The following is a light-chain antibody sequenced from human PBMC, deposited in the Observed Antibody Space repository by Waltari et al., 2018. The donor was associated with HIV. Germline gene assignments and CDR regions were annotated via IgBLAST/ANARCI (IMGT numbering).Light chain of an antibody. CDR1: QSLVYRDGNTY. J-gene: IGKJ2*01. CDR2: KVS. CDR3: MQGTHWPYT. Sequence: DVVMTQSPLSLPVTLGQPASISCRSSQSLVYRDGNTYLIWFQQRPGQSPGRLIYKVSNRDSGVPDRFSGSGSGTDFTLKISRVEAEDVGVYYCMQGTHWPYTFGQGTKLKI. V-gene: IGKV2-30*01.